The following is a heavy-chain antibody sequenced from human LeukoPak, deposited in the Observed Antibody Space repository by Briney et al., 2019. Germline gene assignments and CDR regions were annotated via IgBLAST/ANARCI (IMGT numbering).Heavy chain of an antibody. CDR1: GFTFSSYA. V-gene: IGHV3-23*01. D-gene: IGHD5-18*01. J-gene: IGHJ4*02. Sequence: PGGSLRLSCAASGFTFSSYAMSWVRQAPGKGLEWVSAISGSGGSTYYADSVKGRFTISRDNSKNTLYLQMNSLRAEDTAVYYCAKASSRRGYSYGPKTDPLKYYFDYWGQGTLVTVSS. CDR2: ISGSGGST. CDR3: AKASSRRGYSYGPKTDPLKYYFDY.